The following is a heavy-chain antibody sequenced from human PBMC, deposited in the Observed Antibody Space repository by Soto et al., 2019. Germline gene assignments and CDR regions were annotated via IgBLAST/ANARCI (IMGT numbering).Heavy chain of an antibody. CDR2: IWYDGSNK. Sequence: GGSLRLSFAPPGFPLSSTGMPSVRQAPGKGLEWVAVIWYDGSNKFYADSVKGRFSISRDNSKNTLYLQMNSLRAEDTAVYYCARDLLVFGVVISDNFDYWGQGTLVTVSS. V-gene: IGHV3-33*01. CDR1: GFPLSSTG. CDR3: ARDLLVFGVVISDNFDY. J-gene: IGHJ4*02. D-gene: IGHD3-3*01.